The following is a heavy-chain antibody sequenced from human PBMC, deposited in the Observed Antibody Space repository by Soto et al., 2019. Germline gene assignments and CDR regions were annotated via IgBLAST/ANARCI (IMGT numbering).Heavy chain of an antibody. CDR1: GFTFNDFE. Sequence: PGGSLRLSCGVSGFTFNDFEMNWARQAPGKGPEWLAYIDGSGATKKYADSVRGRFTISRDNPNNSLFLQMSSLSAADTAIYYCERGFGRFKYRGQGTQVPGSS. J-gene: IGHJ4*02. D-gene: IGHD3-10*01. CDR2: IDGSGATK. CDR3: ERGFGRFKY. V-gene: IGHV3-48*03.